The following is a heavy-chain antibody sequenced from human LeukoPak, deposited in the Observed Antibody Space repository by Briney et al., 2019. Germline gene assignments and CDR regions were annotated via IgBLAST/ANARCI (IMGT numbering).Heavy chain of an antibody. J-gene: IGHJ3*02. Sequence: KPSETLSLTCTVSGGTISNYYWSWIRQPPGKGLEWIAYIDYSGSTNYNPSPKSRGTISVAASKNQFSLNLRSVTPADTAVYYCARDQRRDLLHAFDIWGQGTMVTVSS. CDR2: IDYSGST. CDR3: ARDQRRDLLHAFDI. CDR1: GGTISNYY. D-gene: IGHD1-26*01. V-gene: IGHV4-59*01.